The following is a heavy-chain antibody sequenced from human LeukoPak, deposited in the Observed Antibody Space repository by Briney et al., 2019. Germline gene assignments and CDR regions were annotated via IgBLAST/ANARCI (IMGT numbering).Heavy chain of an antibody. J-gene: IGHJ4*02. D-gene: IGHD3-10*01. V-gene: IGHV3-74*01. Sequence: GGSLRLSCAASGFTFSSNWMHWVRQAPGKGLVWVSRIKSDGTITTYAGSVKGRFIISRDNAKNTLSLQMNSLRAEDTAVYYCVGGYSFDYWGQGTLVTVSS. CDR2: IKSDGTIT. CDR3: VGGYSFDY. CDR1: GFTFSSNW.